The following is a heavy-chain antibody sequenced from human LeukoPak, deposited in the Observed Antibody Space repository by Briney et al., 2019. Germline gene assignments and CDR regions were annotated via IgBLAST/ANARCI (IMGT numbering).Heavy chain of an antibody. CDR2: ISGSDGST. CDR1: VGSISSGN. J-gene: IGHJ5*01. CDR3: AKALGYVDPFDS. Sequence: ETLSLTCAVSVGSISSGNWWSWVRQAPGKGLEWVSSISGSDGSTHYADSVKGRFTISRDNSRNTLFLQMNSLRAEDTAVYFCAKALGYVDPFDSWGQGTLVTVSS. V-gene: IGHV3-23*01. D-gene: IGHD2-8*01.